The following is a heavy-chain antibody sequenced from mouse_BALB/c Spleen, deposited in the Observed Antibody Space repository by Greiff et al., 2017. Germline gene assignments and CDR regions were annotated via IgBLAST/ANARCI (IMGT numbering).Heavy chain of an antibody. V-gene: IGHV2-9*02. CDR1: GFSLTSYG. CDR2: IWAGGST. CDR3: ARESPITTSIDY. D-gene: IGHD1-1*01. Sequence: VKLVESGPGLVAPSQSLSITCTVSGFSLTSYGVHWVRQPPGKGLEWLGVIWAGGSTNYNSALMSRLSISKDNSKSQVFLKMNSLQTDDTAMYYCARESPITTSIDYWGQGTTLTVSS. J-gene: IGHJ2*01.